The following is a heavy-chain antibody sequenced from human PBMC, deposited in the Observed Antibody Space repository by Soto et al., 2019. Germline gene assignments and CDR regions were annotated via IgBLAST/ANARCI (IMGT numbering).Heavy chain of an antibody. CDR3: ARDRLSPYDILAGYRFYGMDV. Sequence: PGGSLRLSCTSSGFTFSTYEMNWVRQAPGKGLEWVSYISSSSVSTIYYAESVRGRFTISRDNAKKSLYLPMNAPRAEATAADCCARDRLSPYDILAGYRFYGMDVCGRGTTVTFSS. V-gene: IGHV3-48*03. D-gene: IGHD3-9*01. CDR1: GFTFSTYE. J-gene: IGHJ6*02. CDR2: ISSSSVSTI.